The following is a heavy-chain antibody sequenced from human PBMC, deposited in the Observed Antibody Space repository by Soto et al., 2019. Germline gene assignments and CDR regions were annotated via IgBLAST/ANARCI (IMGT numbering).Heavy chain of an antibody. V-gene: IGHV3-66*01. CDR3: VRSRFVALGVTLVDY. Sequence: EVQLVESGGGLVQPGGSLRLSCAASGFTVSNNYINWVRQAPGKGLEWVSIIYSGGSTYYADSVKGRFTISRDNSKTTLYLQMTSRRAEDTAVYYCVRSRFVALGVTLVDYWGQGTLVTVSS. J-gene: IGHJ4*02. CDR2: IYSGGST. D-gene: IGHD3-16*01. CDR1: GFTVSNNY.